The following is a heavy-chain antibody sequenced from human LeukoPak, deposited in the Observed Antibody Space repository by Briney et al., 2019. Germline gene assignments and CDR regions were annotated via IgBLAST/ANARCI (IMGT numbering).Heavy chain of an antibody. V-gene: IGHV3-23*01. CDR2: ISGSGGST. CDR1: GFTFSSYA. D-gene: IGHD3-10*01. Sequence: GGSLRLSCAASGFTFSSYAMSWVRQAPGMGLEWVSAISGSGGSTYYADSVKGRFTISRDNSKNTLYLQMNSLRAEDTAVYYCAKAGGSGSYYYFDYWGQGTLVTVSS. CDR3: AKAGGSGSYYYFDY. J-gene: IGHJ4*02.